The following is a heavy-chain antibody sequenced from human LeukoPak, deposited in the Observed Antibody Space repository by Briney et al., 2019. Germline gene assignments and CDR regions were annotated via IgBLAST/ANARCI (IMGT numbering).Heavy chain of an antibody. CDR3: ARIQRNTNKESGWFDP. D-gene: IGHD1/OR15-1a*01. Sequence: ASVKVSCKASGYTFTRYAIHWVRQAPGQRHEWMGWINAANGNTRYSQKFQGRVTITRDTSASTAYTELSSLRSEDTAVYYCARIQRNTNKESGWFDPWGQGTLVTVSS. J-gene: IGHJ5*02. CDR1: GYTFTRYA. V-gene: IGHV1-3*01. CDR2: INAANGNT.